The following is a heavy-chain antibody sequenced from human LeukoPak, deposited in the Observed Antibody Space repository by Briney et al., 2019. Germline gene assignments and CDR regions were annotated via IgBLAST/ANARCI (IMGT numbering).Heavy chain of an antibody. CDR3: ARSAAGTYY. V-gene: IGHV3-21*01. Sequence: GGSLRLSCVASGFTFSSYSMNWVRQAPGKGLEWVSSISSSSSYKYYTDSVKGRFTISRDNAKNSLYLQMNSLRAEDTAVYYCARSAAGTYYWGQGTLVTVSS. CDR1: GFTFSSYS. D-gene: IGHD1-1*01. CDR2: ISSSSSYK. J-gene: IGHJ4*02.